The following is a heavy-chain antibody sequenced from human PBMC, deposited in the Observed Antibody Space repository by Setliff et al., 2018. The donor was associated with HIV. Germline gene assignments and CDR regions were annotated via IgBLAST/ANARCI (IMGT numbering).Heavy chain of an antibody. Sequence: SETLSLTCTVSGGSISSGGYYWSWIRQHPGKGLEWIGYIYHDGGTYYNPSLKSRLSISIDSSKNQFSVKLGSVKGRFTLSRDSSKNTLSLQMNSLRAEDTALYYCAKAYDLLTGFYPFDHWGQGTLVTVSS. J-gene: IGHJ4*02. V-gene: IGHV4-31*03. CDR2: IYHDGGT. CDR3: SSKNTLSLQMNSLRAEDTALYYCAKAYDLLTGFYPFDH. D-gene: IGHD3-9*01. CDR1: GGSISSGGYY.